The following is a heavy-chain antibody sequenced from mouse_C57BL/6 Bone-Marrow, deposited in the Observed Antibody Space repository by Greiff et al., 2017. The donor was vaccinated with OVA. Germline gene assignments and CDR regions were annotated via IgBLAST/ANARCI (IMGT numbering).Heavy chain of an antibody. Sequence: EVQLKESGPELVKPGASVKISCKASGYSFTGYYMNWVKQSPEKSLEWIGEINPSTGGTTYNQKFKAKATLTVDKSSSTAYMQLKSLTSEDSAVYYCARSTRYAMDYWGQGTSVTVSS. V-gene: IGHV1-42*01. CDR3: ARSTRYAMDY. CDR1: GYSFTGYY. CDR2: INPSTGGT. J-gene: IGHJ4*01.